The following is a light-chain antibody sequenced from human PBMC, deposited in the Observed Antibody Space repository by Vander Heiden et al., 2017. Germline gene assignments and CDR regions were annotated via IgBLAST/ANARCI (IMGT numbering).Light chain of an antibody. CDR2: GAS. CDR1: QSVSSSY. V-gene: IGKV3-20*01. CDR3: QQYASSPRT. Sequence: EIVLTQSPGTLSLSPGERATISCRASQSVSSSYLAWYQQKPGQAPRLLIYGASSRATGIPDRFSGSGSGTDFTLTISRLEPEDFAVYYCQQYASSPRTFGHGTKVDIK. J-gene: IGKJ3*01.